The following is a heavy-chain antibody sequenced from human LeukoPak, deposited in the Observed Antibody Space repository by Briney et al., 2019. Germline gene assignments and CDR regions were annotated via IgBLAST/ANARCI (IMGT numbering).Heavy chain of an antibody. CDR2: VYYIGST. J-gene: IGHJ3*02. Sequence: SETLSLTCTVSGGSISTSNYYWGWIRQPPGKGPEWIGSVYYIGSTFYNPSLESRLTISIYTSKNQFSLKLRSVTAADTAVYYCAREDAEQMDNSFDIWGQGTMVTVSS. D-gene: IGHD5-24*01. CDR1: GGSISTSNYY. V-gene: IGHV4-39*07. CDR3: AREDAEQMDNSFDI.